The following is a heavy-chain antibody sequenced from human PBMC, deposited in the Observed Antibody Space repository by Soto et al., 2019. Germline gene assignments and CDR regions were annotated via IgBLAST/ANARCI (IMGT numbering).Heavy chain of an antibody. J-gene: IGHJ5*02. D-gene: IGHD6-6*01. CDR1: GGSISSYY. CDR2: IYYSGST. Sequence: SETLSLTCTVSGGSISSYYWSWIRQPPGKGLEWIGCIYYSGSTNYNPSLKSRVTISVDTSKNQFSLKLSSVTAADTAVYYCARTIAASRERGGWFDTWGQGTLVTVSS. V-gene: IGHV4-59*01. CDR3: ARTIAASRERGGWFDT.